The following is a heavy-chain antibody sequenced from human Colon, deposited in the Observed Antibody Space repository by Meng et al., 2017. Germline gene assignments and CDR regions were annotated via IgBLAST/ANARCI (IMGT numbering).Heavy chain of an antibody. V-gene: IGHV3-11*05. Sequence: QVQLGESGGGLVKPGGSLRLSFAASGFTFSDYYMNWIRQAPGKGLEWVSVIDSAGATNYADSVKGRFTISRDSSNNTLYLQMDNLRVGDTAVYFCVGGFYFQYWGQGTLVTVSS. J-gene: IGHJ1*01. CDR1: GFTFSDYY. D-gene: IGHD3-3*01. CDR3: VGGFYFQY. CDR2: IDSAGAT.